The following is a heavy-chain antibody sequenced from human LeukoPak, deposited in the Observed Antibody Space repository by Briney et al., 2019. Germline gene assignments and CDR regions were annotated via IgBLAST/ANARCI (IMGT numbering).Heavy chain of an antibody. D-gene: IGHD2-2*01. CDR2: IYYSGST. V-gene: IGHV4-30-4*01. CDR3: ARVGFRYCSSTSCFDAFDI. J-gene: IGHJ3*02. Sequence: SETLSLTCTVSGGSISSGDYYWSWIRQPPGKGLVWIGYIYYSGSTYYNPSLKSRVTISVDTSKNRFSLKLSSVTAADTAVYYCARVGFRYCSSTSCFDAFDIWGQGTMVTVSS. CDR1: GGSISSGDYY.